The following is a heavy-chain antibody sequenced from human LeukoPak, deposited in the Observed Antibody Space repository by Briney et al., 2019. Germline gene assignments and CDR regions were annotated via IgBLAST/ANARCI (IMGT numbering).Heavy chain of an antibody. Sequence: ASVTVSCKASGYTFTSYDINWVRQATGQGLEWMGWMNPNSGNTGYAQKFQGRVTMTRNTSISTAYMELSSLRSEDTAVYYCASEVPEQQLVLGAFDIWGQGTMVTVSS. J-gene: IGHJ3*02. CDR3: ASEVPEQQLVLGAFDI. D-gene: IGHD6-13*01. CDR1: GYTFTSYD. V-gene: IGHV1-8*01. CDR2: MNPNSGNT.